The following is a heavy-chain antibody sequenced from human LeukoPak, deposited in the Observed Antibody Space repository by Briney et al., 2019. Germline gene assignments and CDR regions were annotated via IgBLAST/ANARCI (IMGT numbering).Heavy chain of an antibody. CDR2: ISSSSSYI. CDR3: ARGVGGFENWFDP. Sequence: PGGSLRLSCAASGFTFSSYSMNWVRQAPGKGLEWVSSISSSSSYIYYADSVKGRFTISRDNAENSLYLQMNSLRAEDTAVYYCARGVGGFENWFDPWGQGTLVTVSS. V-gene: IGHV3-21*01. J-gene: IGHJ5*02. D-gene: IGHD3-10*01. CDR1: GFTFSSYS.